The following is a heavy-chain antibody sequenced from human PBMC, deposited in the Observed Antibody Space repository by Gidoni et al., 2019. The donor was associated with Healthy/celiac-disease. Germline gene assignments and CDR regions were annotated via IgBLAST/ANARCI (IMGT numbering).Heavy chain of an antibody. Sequence: QVTLRESGPALVKPTQTLTLTCTFSGFSLSTSGMCVSWIRQPPGKALEWLARIDWDDDKYYSTSLKTRLTISKDTSKNQGVLTMTNMDPVDTATYYCARISGSSSRYYGMDVWGQGTTVTVSS. D-gene: IGHD6-6*01. CDR2: IDWDDDK. CDR1: GFSLSTSGMC. J-gene: IGHJ6*02. V-gene: IGHV2-70*15. CDR3: ARISGSSSRYYGMDV.